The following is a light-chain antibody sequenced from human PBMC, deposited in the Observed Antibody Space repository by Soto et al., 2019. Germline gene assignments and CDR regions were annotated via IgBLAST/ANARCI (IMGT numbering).Light chain of an antibody. V-gene: IGLV1-40*01. J-gene: IGLJ2*01. CDR2: GNS. Sequence: QSVLTQPPSVSGAPGQRVTISCTGSSSNIGAGYDVHWYQQLPGTAPKLLIYGNSNRPSGVPDRFSGSKSGTSASLAITGLQAEDEADYYCQSYDSSQRVFGGGTNLTVL. CDR1: SSNIGAGYD. CDR3: QSYDSSQRV.